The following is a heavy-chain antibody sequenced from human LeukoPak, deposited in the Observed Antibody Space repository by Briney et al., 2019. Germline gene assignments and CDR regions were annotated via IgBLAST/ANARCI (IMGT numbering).Heavy chain of an antibody. V-gene: IGHV4-59*11. Sequence: SETLSLTCTVSGGSISSHYWSWIRQPPGKGLEWIGYIYYSGSTNYNPSLKSRVTISVDTSKNQFSLKLSSVTAADTAVYYCARGGDDVVVPAAMVGYWGQGTLVTVSS. D-gene: IGHD2-2*01. CDR1: GGSISSHY. CDR3: ARGGDDVVVPAAMVGY. CDR2: IYYSGST. J-gene: IGHJ4*02.